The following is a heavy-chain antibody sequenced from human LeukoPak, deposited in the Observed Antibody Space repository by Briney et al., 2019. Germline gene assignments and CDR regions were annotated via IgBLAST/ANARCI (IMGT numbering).Heavy chain of an antibody. CDR3: ARDVYGDYGGGNAFDP. D-gene: IGHD4-17*01. J-gene: IGHJ5*02. CDR1: GYTFTSYY. V-gene: IGHV1-46*01. CDR2: INPSGGST. Sequence: GASVKVSCKASGYTFTSYYMHWVRQAPGQGLEWMGIINPSGGSTSYAQKFQGRITMTRDTSTSTVYMELSRLRSEDTAVYYCARDVYGDYGGGNAFDPWGQGTLVTVSS.